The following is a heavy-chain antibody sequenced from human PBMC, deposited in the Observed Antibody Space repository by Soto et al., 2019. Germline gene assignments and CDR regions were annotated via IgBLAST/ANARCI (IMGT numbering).Heavy chain of an antibody. J-gene: IGHJ6*03. D-gene: IGHD3-3*01. CDR3: ARVRGTIFGVVTYYYMDV. Sequence: GGSLRLSCAASGFTFSSYWMSWVRQAPGKGLEWVANIKQDGSEKYYVDSVKGRFTISRDNAKNSLYLQMNSLRAEDTAVYYCARVRGTIFGVVTYYYMDVWGKGTTVTVSS. V-gene: IGHV3-7*01. CDR1: GFTFSSYW. CDR2: IKQDGSEK.